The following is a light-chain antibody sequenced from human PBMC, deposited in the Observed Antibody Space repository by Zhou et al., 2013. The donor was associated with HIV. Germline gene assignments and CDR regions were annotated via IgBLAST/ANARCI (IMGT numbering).Light chain of an antibody. CDR3: QQSYNTPSWT. Sequence: DIQMTQSPSTLSASVGDRVTITCRASQNINTWLAWYQQKPGKAPNLLIYKASSLESGVPSRFRGSGSGTEFTLTISSLQPEDFATYYCQQSYNTPSWTFGQGTKVELK. V-gene: IGKV1-5*03. CDR1: QNINTW. J-gene: IGKJ1*01. CDR2: KAS.